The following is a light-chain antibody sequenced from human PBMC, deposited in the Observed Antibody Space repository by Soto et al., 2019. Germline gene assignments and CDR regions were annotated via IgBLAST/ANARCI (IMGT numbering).Light chain of an antibody. V-gene: IGKV3-11*01. CDR1: QSVGNN. CDR3: QQRSNWPPWT. Sequence: VMTQSPATLSVSPGERATLSCRASQSVGNNLAWYQQKLGRAPRLLISGASRRATGIPDRFSGSGSGTDFTLTISSLEPEDFAVYYCQQRSNWPPWTFGQGAKVDIK. J-gene: IGKJ1*01. CDR2: GAS.